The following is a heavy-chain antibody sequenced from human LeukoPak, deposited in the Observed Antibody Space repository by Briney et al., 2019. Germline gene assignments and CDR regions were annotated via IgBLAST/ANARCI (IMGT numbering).Heavy chain of an antibody. V-gene: IGHV3-48*01. J-gene: IGHJ4*02. CDR3: ARAQGYFDY. CDR1: GFTFSSYS. Sequence: GGSLRLSCAASGFTFSSYSMNWVRQAPGKGLEWVSYISSSSTIYYADSVKGRFTISRDNAKNSLYLQMNSLRAEDTAVYYCARAQGYFDYWGQGTLVTVSS. CDR2: ISSSSTI.